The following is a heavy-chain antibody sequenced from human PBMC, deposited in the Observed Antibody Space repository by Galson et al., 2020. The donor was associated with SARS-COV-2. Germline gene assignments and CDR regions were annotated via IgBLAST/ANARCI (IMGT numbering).Heavy chain of an antibody. V-gene: IGHV4-31*03. J-gene: IGHJ6*02. Sequence: SQTLSLTCTVSGGSISSGGYYWSWIRQHPGKGLEWIGYIYYSGSTYYNPSLKSRLTISVDTSKNQFSLKLSSVTAADTAVYYCARARCSSTSCYNYYGMDVWGQGTTVTVSS. CDR3: ARARCSSTSCYNYYGMDV. CDR2: IYYSGST. D-gene: IGHD2-2*01. CDR1: GGSISSGGYY.